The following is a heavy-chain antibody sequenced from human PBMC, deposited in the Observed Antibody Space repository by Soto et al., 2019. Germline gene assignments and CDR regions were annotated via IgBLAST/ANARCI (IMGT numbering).Heavy chain of an antibody. V-gene: IGHV3-33*01. D-gene: IGHD3-9*01. Sequence: GGSLRLSCAASGFTFSSYGMHWVRQAPGKGLEWVAVIWYDGSNKYYADSVKGRFTISRDNSKNTLYLQMNSLRAEDTAVYYCAREILRYFDWLRPIDYWGQGTLVTVSS. J-gene: IGHJ4*02. CDR2: IWYDGSNK. CDR1: GFTFSSYG. CDR3: AREILRYFDWLRPIDY.